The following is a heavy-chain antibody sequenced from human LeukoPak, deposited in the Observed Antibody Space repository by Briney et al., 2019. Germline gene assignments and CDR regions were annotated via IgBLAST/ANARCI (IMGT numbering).Heavy chain of an antibody. Sequence: SQTLSLTCSVSGGSVSSGNYYWGWIRQPAGKGLEWIGRIYTSGSTTYNPSLKSRVTISGDTSENQFSLRLSSVTAADTAVYYCARASYSYDISGWVPFDYWGQGTLVTVSS. D-gene: IGHD3-22*01. CDR3: ARASYSYDISGWVPFDY. CDR2: IYTSGST. CDR1: GGSVSSGNYY. J-gene: IGHJ4*02. V-gene: IGHV4-61*02.